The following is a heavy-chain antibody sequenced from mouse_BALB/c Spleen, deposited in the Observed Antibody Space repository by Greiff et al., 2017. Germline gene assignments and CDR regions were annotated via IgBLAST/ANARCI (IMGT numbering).Heavy chain of an antibody. J-gene: IGHJ4*01. V-gene: IGHV3-6*02. CDR3: AREGLYGNYYAMDY. D-gene: IGHD2-10*02. CDR1: GYSITSGYY. CDR2: ISYDGSN. Sequence: VQLQQSGPGLVKPSQSLSLTCSVTGYSITSGYYWNWIRQFPGNKLEWMGYISYDGSNNYNPSLKNRISITRDTSKNQFFLKLNSVTTEDTATYYCAREGLYGNYYAMDYWGQGTSVTVSS.